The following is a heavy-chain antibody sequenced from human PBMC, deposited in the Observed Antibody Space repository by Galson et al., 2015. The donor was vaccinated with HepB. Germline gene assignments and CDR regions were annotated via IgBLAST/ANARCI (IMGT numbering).Heavy chain of an antibody. V-gene: IGHV1-18*01. J-gene: IGHJ4*02. CDR2: IGAYNGNT. D-gene: IGHD5-12*01. Sequence: SVKVSCKASGYTFTSYGISWVRQAPGQGLEWMGWIGAYNGNTNYAQKQQGRVTMTTDTSTSTAYMELRSLRSDDTAVYYCARDGGGYSGLGYDQWGQGTLVTVSS. CDR3: ARDGGGYSGLGYDQ. CDR1: GYTFTSYG.